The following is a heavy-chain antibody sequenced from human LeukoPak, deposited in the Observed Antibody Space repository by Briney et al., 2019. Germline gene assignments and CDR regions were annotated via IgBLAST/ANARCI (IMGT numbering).Heavy chain of an antibody. D-gene: IGHD2-2*01. CDR1: GYTFTSYG. J-gene: IGHJ6*02. CDR2: ISAYNGNT. V-gene: IGHV1-18*01. CDR3: ARDTTIVVVPAAMGYGMDV. Sequence: GASVKLSCTASGYTFTSYGSSWVRQSPGQELEWMGWISAYNGNTNYAQKLQGRVTMTTDTYTSTAYMELRSLRSDDTAVYYCARDTTIVVVPAAMGYGMDVWGQGTTVTVSS.